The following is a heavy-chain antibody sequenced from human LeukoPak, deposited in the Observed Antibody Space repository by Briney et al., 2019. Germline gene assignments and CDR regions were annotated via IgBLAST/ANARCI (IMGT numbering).Heavy chain of an antibody. D-gene: IGHD2-2*01. V-gene: IGHV3-74*01. CDR1: GITFSSYW. J-gene: IGHJ6*03. Sequence: GGSLRLSCAASGITFSSYWMHWVRQAPGKGLVWVSRINSDGSSTSYADSVKGRFTISRDNAKNTLYLQMNSLRAEDTAVYYCARAPAGNYYYMDVWGKGTTVTVSS. CDR3: ARAPAGNYYYMDV. CDR2: INSDGSST.